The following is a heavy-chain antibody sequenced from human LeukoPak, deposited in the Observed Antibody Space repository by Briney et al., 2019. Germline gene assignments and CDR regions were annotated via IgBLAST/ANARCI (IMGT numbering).Heavy chain of an antibody. CDR2: IIPIFGTA. Sequence: GASVKVSCXASGGTFSSYAISWVRRAPGQGLEWMGGIIPIFGTANYAQKFQGRVTITADESTSTAYMELSSLRSEDTAVYYCARDHSSSWSSSGWYYFDYWGQGTLVTVSS. D-gene: IGHD6-13*01. J-gene: IGHJ4*02. V-gene: IGHV1-69*13. CDR1: GGTFSSYA. CDR3: ARDHSSSWSSSGWYYFDY.